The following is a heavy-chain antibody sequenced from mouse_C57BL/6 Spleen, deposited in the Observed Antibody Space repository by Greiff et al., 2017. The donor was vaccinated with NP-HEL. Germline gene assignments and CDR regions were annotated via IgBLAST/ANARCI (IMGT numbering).Heavy chain of an antibody. CDR1: GFNIKDYY. V-gene: IGHV14-2*01. CDR3: ARAFYSQYYFDY. CDR2: IDPEDGET. Sequence: EVQLQQSGAELVKPGASVKLSCTASGFNIKDYYMHWVKQRTEQGLEWIGRIDPEDGETKYAPKFQGKATITADTSSNTAYLQLSSLTSEDTAVYYCARAFYSQYYFDYWGQGTTLTVSS. J-gene: IGHJ2*01. D-gene: IGHD2-1*01.